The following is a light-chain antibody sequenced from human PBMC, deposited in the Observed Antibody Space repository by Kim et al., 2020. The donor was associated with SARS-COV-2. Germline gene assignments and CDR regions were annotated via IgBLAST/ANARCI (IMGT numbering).Light chain of an antibody. Sequence: SSELTQDPAVSVALGQTIRITCQGDSLRNYYANWYQQKPGQAPVRVVYRNSNRPSGIPDRFSGSISGNTASLTISGAQAEDAADYYCNSWDSSDNHYVFGSGTKVTVL. CDR1: SLRNYY. CDR2: RNS. V-gene: IGLV3-19*02. CDR3: NSWDSSDNHYV. J-gene: IGLJ1*01.